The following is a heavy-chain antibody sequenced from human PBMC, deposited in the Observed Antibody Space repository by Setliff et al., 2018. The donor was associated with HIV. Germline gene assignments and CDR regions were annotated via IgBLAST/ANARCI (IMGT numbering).Heavy chain of an antibody. Sequence: GGSLRLSCAASGFSFRTYAMSWVRQAPGKGLEWVSVISVSGRSTYYADSVKGRFTISRDNSKNTLYLQMSSLSAEDTAVYYCARDLDPYFAMAVWGQGTTVTVS. CDR1: GFSFRTYA. V-gene: IGHV3-23*01. J-gene: IGHJ6*02. CDR2: ISVSGRST. CDR3: ARDLDPYFAMAV.